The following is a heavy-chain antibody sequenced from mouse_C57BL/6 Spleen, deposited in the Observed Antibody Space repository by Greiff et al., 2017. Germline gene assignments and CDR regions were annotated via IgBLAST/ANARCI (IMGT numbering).Heavy chain of an antibody. J-gene: IGHJ3*01. CDR3: ARRRYYGSSSLAY. V-gene: IGHV1-55*01. CDR2: IYPGSGST. CDR1: GYTFTSYW. D-gene: IGHD1-1*01. Sequence: QVQLQQSGAELVKPGASVKMSCKASGYTFTSYWITWVKQRPGQGLEWIGDIYPGSGSTNYNEKFKSKATLTVDTSSSTAYMQLSSLTSEDSAVYYCARRRYYGSSSLAYWGQGTLVTVSA.